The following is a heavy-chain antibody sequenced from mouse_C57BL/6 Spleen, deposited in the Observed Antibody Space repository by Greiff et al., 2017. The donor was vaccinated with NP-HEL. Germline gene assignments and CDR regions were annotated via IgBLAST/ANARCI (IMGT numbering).Heavy chain of an antibody. D-gene: IGHD1-1*01. CDR2: INPNNGGT. CDR1: GYTFTDYN. CDR3: ARKDGSAHYYAMDY. Sequence: VQLKESGPELVKPGASVKMSCKASGYTFTDYNMHWVKQSHGKSLEWIGYINPNNGGTSYNQKFKGKATLTVNKSSSTAYMELRSLTSEDSAVYYCARKDGSAHYYAMDYWGQGTSVTVSS. J-gene: IGHJ4*01. V-gene: IGHV1-22*01.